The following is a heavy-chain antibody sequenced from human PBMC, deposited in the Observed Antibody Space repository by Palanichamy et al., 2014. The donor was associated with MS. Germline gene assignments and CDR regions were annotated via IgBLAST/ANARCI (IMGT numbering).Heavy chain of an antibody. CDR3: AKEDSSGWYGKWFDP. CDR1: GFIFSSYG. V-gene: IGHV3-23*01. Sequence: EERLLESGGGLVQPGGSLRLSCAASGFIFSSYGMNWVRQAPGKGLEWVSGISGSGGTTHYADSVKGRFTISRDNAKDTLYVQMNGLRDEDSAVYYCAKEDSSGWYGKWFDPWGQGTLVTVSS. CDR2: ISGSGGTT. D-gene: IGHD3-22*01. J-gene: IGHJ5*02.